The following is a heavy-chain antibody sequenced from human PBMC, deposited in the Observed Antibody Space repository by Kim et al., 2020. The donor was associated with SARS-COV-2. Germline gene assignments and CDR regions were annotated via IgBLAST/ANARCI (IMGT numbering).Heavy chain of an antibody. Sequence: GGSLRLSCAASGFTFSSYAMSWVRQAPGKGLEWVSVITSSGGSTYYADSVKGRFTISRDNSKNTLYLQMNSLRAEDTAVYYCASYYYDSNGYYNGWGQGTLVAVSS. CDR3: ASYYYDSNGYYNG. D-gene: IGHD3-22*01. CDR2: ITSSGGST. CDR1: GFTFSSYA. J-gene: IGHJ4*02. V-gene: IGHV3-23*01.